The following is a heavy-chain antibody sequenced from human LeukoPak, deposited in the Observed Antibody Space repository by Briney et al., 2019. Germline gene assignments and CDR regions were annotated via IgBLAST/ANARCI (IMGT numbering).Heavy chain of an antibody. CDR2: IYDNANT. Sequence: SETLSLTCTVSGDSVTSSYWCWIRQSAGKGLEWIGRIYDNANTNYNPSLKSRVTMSVDTSKNQFSLRLSFVAAADTAVYYCARSEAFDIWGQGTTVTVSS. CDR1: GDSVTSSY. CDR3: ARSEAFDI. V-gene: IGHV4-4*07. J-gene: IGHJ3*02.